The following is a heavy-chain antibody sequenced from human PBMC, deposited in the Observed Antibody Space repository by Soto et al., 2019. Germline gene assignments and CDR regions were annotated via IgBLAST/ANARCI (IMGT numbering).Heavy chain of an antibody. CDR1: GFTLSHFG. Sequence: QVQLVESGGGVIQPGGSLRLSCGASGFTLSHFGVHWVRQAPGKGPEWVGAISSDGKTESYGASVRGRFTVSRDNSQNRVFFQVNSLRSDYPGFYYCARGHVGVSHSQFDIWGQGTMVTVSS. V-gene: IGHV3-30*03. CDR2: ISSDGKTE. CDR3: ARGHVGVSHSQFDI. J-gene: IGHJ3*02. D-gene: IGHD1-26*01.